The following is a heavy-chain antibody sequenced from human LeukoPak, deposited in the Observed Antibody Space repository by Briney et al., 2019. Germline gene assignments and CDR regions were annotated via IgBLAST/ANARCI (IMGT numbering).Heavy chain of an antibody. V-gene: IGHV1-69*04. J-gene: IGHJ6*02. D-gene: IGHD2-15*01. CDR2: IIPILGIA. CDR1: GGTFSSYA. CDR3: AGVDYYYYYGMDV. Sequence: SMKVSCKASGGTFSSYAISWVRQAPGQGLEWMGRIIPILGIANYAQKFQGRVTITADKSTSTAYMELSSLRSEDTAVYYCAGVDYYYYYGMDVWGQGTTVTVSS.